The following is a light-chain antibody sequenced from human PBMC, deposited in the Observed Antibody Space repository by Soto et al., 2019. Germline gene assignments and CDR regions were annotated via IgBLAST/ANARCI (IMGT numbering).Light chain of an antibody. J-gene: IGLJ3*02. Sequence: QSALTQPASVSGSPGQSITISCTGTSSDVGSYNPVSWYQHHPGKAPKLMIYEDSKRPSGVSNRFSGSKSDYTASLTISGLQAEDEAVYYCCSFAGSSTFVVFGGGTKLTVL. CDR1: SSDVGSYNP. CDR3: CSFAGSSTFVV. V-gene: IGLV2-23*02. CDR2: EDS.